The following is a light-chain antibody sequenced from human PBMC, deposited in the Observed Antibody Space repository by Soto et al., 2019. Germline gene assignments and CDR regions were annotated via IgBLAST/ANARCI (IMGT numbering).Light chain of an antibody. V-gene: IGKV1-5*01. Sequence: DIHMTQSPSTLAASVGDRVIITCRASQSIGNWLAWYQQKPGKAPKLLIFDASTLESGVPSRFSGSGSGTEFSFTISGLQPDDFATYYCQQYDKYCSFGQGTKVEIQ. J-gene: IGKJ2*03. CDR1: QSIGNW. CDR2: DAS. CDR3: QQYDKYCS.